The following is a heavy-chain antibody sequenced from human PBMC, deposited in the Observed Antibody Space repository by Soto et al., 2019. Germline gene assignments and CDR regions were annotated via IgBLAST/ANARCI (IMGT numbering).Heavy chain of an antibody. Sequence: EVQLVESGGGLVQPGGSLTLSCAASGFTFSRNWMSWVRQAPGKGLEWVANIKRDGSEKYYADAVKGRFTLSRDNVENSLYLQMNRLRAEDTAVYYCARDGDGYAAWGQGTLVTVSS. CDR3: ARDGDGYAA. J-gene: IGHJ5*02. D-gene: IGHD1-1*01. V-gene: IGHV3-7*01. CDR1: GFTFSRNW. CDR2: IKRDGSEK.